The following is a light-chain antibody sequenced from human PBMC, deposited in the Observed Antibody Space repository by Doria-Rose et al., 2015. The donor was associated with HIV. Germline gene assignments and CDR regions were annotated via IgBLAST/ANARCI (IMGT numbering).Light chain of an antibody. CDR2: WAP. J-gene: IGKJ3*01. Sequence: DIQVTQSPESLGMSLGERATLNCKSNQSLLYTSKNYLAWYQQKPGQPPKLLIYWAPTRQSGVSARFSGSGSGTDFTLTISSLEAEDVAVYYCQQYYDTPSFGPGTTVDIK. CDR1: QSLLYTSKNY. CDR3: QQYYDTPS. V-gene: IGKV4-1*01.